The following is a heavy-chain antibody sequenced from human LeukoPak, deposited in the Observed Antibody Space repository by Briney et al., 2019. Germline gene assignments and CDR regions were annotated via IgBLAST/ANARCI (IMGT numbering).Heavy chain of an antibody. CDR1: GYSISSGYY. CDR3: ARGGDDSREWNWFDP. J-gene: IGHJ5*02. V-gene: IGHV4-38-2*02. Sequence: SETLSLTCTVSGYSISSGYYWGWIRQPPGKGLEWIGSIYHSGSTYYNPSLKSRVTISVDTSKNQFSLKLSSVTAADTAVYYCARGGDDSREWNWFDPWGQGTLVTVSS. CDR2: IYHSGST. D-gene: IGHD3-22*01.